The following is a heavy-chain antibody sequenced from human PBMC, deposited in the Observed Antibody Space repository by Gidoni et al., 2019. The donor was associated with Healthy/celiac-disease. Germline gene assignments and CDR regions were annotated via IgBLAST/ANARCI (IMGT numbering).Heavy chain of an antibody. Sequence: EVQLLASGGGVVQRGGSLGLCCAASGFTCSSYAMSWVRRATGKGLEWVSAISGIGVSTYFSDSVKVRFTISRYTSKSTLYLQFNTLSAADTAVYYCSKFLDWCPSDSFYICGQGTMVTFSS. CDR3: SKFLDWCPSDSFYI. V-gene: IGHV3-23*01. CDR2: ISGIGVST. CDR1: GFTCSSYA. D-gene: IGHD3-3*01. J-gene: IGHJ3*02.